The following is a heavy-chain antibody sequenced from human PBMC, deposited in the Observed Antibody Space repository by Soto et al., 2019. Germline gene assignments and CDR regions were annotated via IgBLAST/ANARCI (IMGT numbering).Heavy chain of an antibody. CDR3: ARGRIVAIGSGAYGMDV. J-gene: IGHJ6*02. D-gene: IGHD5-12*01. V-gene: IGHV1-8*01. Sequence: ASVKVSCKASGYTFTSYDINWVRQATGQGLEWMGWMNPNSGNTGYAQKFQGRVTMARNTSISTAYMELSSLRSEDTAVYYCARGRIVAIGSGAYGMDVWGQGTTVTVSS. CDR2: MNPNSGNT. CDR1: GYTFTSYD.